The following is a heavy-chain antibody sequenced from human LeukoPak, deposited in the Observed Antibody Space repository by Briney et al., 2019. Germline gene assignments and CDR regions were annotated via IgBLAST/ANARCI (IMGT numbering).Heavy chain of an antibody. V-gene: IGHV5-51*01. Sequence: GESLKISCKGSGYTFTNYWIGWVRQMPGKGLEWMGVIYPGDSDTRYSPSFQGQVTISADKSIRTAYLQWSSLKASDTAMYYCARRAVGATSGPLDYWGQGTLVTVSS. CDR3: ARRAVGATSGPLDY. CDR2: IYPGDSDT. D-gene: IGHD1-26*01. CDR1: GYTFTNYW. J-gene: IGHJ4*02.